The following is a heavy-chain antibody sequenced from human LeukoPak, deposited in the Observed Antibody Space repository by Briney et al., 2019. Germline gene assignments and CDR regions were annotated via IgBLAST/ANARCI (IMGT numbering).Heavy chain of an antibody. CDR3: AREMDLGRYDILTGYYTNWFDP. CDR2: INPNSGGT. D-gene: IGHD3-9*01. V-gene: IGHV1-2*02. Sequence: ASVKVSCKASGYTFTGYYMHWVRQAPGQGLEWMGWINPNSGGTNYAQKFQGRVTMTRDTSISTAYMELSRLRSDDTAVYYCAREMDLGRYDILTGYYTNWFDPWGQGTLVTVSS. J-gene: IGHJ5*02. CDR1: GYTFTGYY.